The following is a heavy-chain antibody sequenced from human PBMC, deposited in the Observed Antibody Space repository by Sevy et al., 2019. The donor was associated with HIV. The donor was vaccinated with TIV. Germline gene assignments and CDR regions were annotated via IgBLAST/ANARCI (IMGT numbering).Heavy chain of an antibody. J-gene: IGHJ4*02. CDR2: ISYDGSNK. Sequence: GGSLRLSCAASGFTLSSYAMHWVRQAPGKGLEWVAVISYDGSNKYYADSVKGRFTISRDNSKNTLYLQMNSLRAEDTAVYYCARVGTGIRSYDAADYWGQGALVTVSS. D-gene: IGHD1-1*01. V-gene: IGHV3-30-3*01. CDR1: GFTLSSYA. CDR3: ARVGTGIRSYDAADY.